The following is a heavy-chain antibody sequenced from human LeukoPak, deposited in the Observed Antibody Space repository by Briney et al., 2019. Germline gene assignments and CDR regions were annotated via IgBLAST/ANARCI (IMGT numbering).Heavy chain of an antibody. D-gene: IGHD2-21*02. Sequence: GRSLRLSCAASGFTFSSYGMHWVRQAPGKGLEWVAVISYDGSNKYYADSVKGRFTISRDNSKNTLYLQMNSLRAEDTAVYYCAKDQSGLDWVVVTALDYWGQGTLVTVSS. J-gene: IGHJ4*02. CDR1: GFTFSSYG. V-gene: IGHV3-30*18. CDR2: ISYDGSNK. CDR3: AKDQSGLDWVVVTALDY.